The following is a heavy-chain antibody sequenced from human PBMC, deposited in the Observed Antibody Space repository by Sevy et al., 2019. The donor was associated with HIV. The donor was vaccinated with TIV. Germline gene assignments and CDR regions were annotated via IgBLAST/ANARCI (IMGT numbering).Heavy chain of an antibody. CDR1: GFTFSSYG. Sequence: GGSLRLSCAASGFTFSSYGMHWVRQAPGKGLEWVADISYDGSNKYYADSVKGRFTISRDNSKNTLYLQMNSLRAEDTAVYYCARARAGNIAVGEGPYWGQGTLVTVSS. CDR2: ISYDGSNK. CDR3: ARARAGNIAVGEGPY. D-gene: IGHD6-19*01. V-gene: IGHV3-30-3*01. J-gene: IGHJ4*02.